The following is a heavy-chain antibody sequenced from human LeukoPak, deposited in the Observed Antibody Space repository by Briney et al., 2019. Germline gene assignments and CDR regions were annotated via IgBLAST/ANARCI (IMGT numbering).Heavy chain of an antibody. CDR1: GYSISSGYY. CDR2: IYHSGST. CDR3: ASGYDDNNWFDP. V-gene: IGHV4-38-2*02. D-gene: IGHD5-12*01. Sequence: SETLSLTCTVSGYSISSGYYWGWIRQPPGKGLEWIGSIYHSGSTYYNPSLKSRVTISVDTSKNQFSLKPSSVTAADTAVCYCASGYDDNNWFDPWGQGTLVTVSS. J-gene: IGHJ5*02.